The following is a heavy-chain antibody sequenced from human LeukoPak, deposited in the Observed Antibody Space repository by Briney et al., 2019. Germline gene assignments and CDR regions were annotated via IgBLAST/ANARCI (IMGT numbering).Heavy chain of an antibody. CDR1: GYTFTGYY. V-gene: IGHV1-2*02. CDR3: ARDVSDILTECNWFDP. J-gene: IGHJ5*02. CDR2: INPNSGGT. Sequence: ASVKVSCKASGYTFTGYYMHWVRQAPGQGLEWMGWINPNSGGTNYAQKFQGRGTMTRDTSISTAYMELSRLRSDDTAVYYCARDVSDILTECNWFDPWGQGTLVTVSS. D-gene: IGHD3-9*01.